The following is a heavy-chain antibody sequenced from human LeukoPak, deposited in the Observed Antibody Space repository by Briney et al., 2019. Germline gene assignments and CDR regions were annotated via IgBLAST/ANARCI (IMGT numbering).Heavy chain of an antibody. CDR1: GFTFSSYA. CDR3: AKGGLGIIYGDYESLDFNY. D-gene: IGHD4-17*01. CDR2: ISGSGGST. J-gene: IGHJ4*02. Sequence: GGSLRLSCAASGFTFSSYAMSWARQAPGKGLEWVSAISGSGGSTYYADSVKGRFTISRDNSKNTLYLQMNSLRAEDTAVYYCAKGGLGIIYGDYESLDFNYWGQGTLVTVSS. V-gene: IGHV3-23*01.